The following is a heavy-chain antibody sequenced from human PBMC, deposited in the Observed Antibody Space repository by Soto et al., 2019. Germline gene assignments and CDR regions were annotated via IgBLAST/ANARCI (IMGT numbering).Heavy chain of an antibody. CDR3: AREIAARRYYYYYYGMDV. Sequence: GGSLRLSYAASGFTVSSNYMSWVRQAPGKGLEWVSVIYSGGSTYYADSVKGRFTISRDNSKNTLYLQMNSLRAEDTAVYYCAREIAARRYYYYYYGMDVWGQGTTVTVSS. J-gene: IGHJ6*02. V-gene: IGHV3-66*01. CDR1: GFTVSSNY. D-gene: IGHD6-6*01. CDR2: IYSGGST.